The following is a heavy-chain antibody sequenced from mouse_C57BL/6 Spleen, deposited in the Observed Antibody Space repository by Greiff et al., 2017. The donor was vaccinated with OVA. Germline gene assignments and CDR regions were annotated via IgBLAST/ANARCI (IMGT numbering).Heavy chain of an antibody. D-gene: IGHD1-1*01. CDR1: GFTFSSYT. V-gene: IGHV5-9*01. Sequence: DVKLVESGGGLVKPGGSLKLSCAASGFTFSSYTMSWVRQTPEKRLEWVATISGGGGNTYYPDSVKGRFTISRDNAKNTLYLQMSSLRSEDTALYYCARQGYYYGSSYDYYAMDYWGQGTSVTVSS. CDR2: ISGGGGNT. J-gene: IGHJ4*01. CDR3: ARQGYYYGSSYDYYAMDY.